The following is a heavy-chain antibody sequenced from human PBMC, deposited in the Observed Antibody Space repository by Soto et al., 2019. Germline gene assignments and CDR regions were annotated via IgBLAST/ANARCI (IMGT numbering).Heavy chain of an antibody. V-gene: IGHV4-31*03. J-gene: IGHJ6*02. CDR1: GGSISSGGYY. CDR3: ARGNEGLTGYSVDPYGMDV. Sequence: QVQLQESGPGLVKPSQTLSLTCTVSGGSISSGGYYWSWIRQHPGKGLEWIGYIYYSGSTYYNPSLKRRVTISVDTSKNQFSLKLSSVTAADTAVYYCARGNEGLTGYSVDPYGMDVWGQGTTVTVSS. D-gene: IGHD3-9*01. CDR2: IYYSGST.